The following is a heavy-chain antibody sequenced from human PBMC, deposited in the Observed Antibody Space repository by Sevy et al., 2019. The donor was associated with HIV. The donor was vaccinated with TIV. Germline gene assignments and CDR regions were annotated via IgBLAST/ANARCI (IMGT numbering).Heavy chain of an antibody. CDR2: IYYSGST. Sequence: SETLSLTCTVSGGYISSGDYYWSRIRQPPGKGREWIGYIYYSGSTYYNPSLKSRVTISVDTSKNQFSLKLSSVTAADTAVYYCARVESVDTAMVRWYFDLWGRGTLVTVSS. CDR3: ARVESVDTAMVRWYFDL. J-gene: IGHJ2*01. CDR1: GGYISSGDYY. D-gene: IGHD5-18*01. V-gene: IGHV4-30-4*01.